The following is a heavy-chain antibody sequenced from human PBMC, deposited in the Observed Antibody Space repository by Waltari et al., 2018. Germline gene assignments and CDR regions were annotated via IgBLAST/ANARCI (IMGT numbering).Heavy chain of an antibody. CDR2: INHSGST. V-gene: IGHV4-34*01. D-gene: IGHD6-6*01. J-gene: IGHJ4*02. CDR3: ATIVLGLFDY. Sequence: QVQLQQWGAGLLKPSETLSLTCAVYGGSFSGYSWSWIRQPPGKGLEWIVEINHSGSTNYNPSLKSRVTISVDTSKNQFSLKLSSVTAEDTAVYYCATIVLGLFDYWGQGTLVTVSS. CDR1: GGSFSGYS.